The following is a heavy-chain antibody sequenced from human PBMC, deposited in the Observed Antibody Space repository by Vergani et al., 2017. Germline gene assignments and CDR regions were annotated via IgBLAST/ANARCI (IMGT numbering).Heavy chain of an antibody. CDR3: ARRAISGGLSREGVVASGFDP. V-gene: IGHV4-39*01. Sequence: QLQLQESGPGLVKPSETLSLTCTVSGGSISSSSYYWGWIRQPPGKGLEWIGSIYYSGSTYYNPSLKSRVTISVDTSKNQFSLKLSSVTAADTAVYYCARRAISGGLSREGVVASGFDPWGQGTLVTVSS. CDR2: IYYSGST. D-gene: IGHD3-16*01. CDR1: GGSISSSSYY. J-gene: IGHJ5*02.